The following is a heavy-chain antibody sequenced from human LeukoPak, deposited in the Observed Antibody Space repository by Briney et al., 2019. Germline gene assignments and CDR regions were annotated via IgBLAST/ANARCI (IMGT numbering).Heavy chain of an antibody. Sequence: SETLSLTCTVSGGSISSYYWTWIRQPPGRGLEWIGYIYYSGSTNYNPSLKSRVTISIATSKNQFSLKVNSVTAADTAVYYCARYRASGNYKWFDPWGQGTLVTVSS. J-gene: IGHJ5*02. D-gene: IGHD3-10*01. V-gene: IGHV4-59*01. CDR3: ARYRASGNYKWFDP. CDR2: IYYSGST. CDR1: GGSISSYY.